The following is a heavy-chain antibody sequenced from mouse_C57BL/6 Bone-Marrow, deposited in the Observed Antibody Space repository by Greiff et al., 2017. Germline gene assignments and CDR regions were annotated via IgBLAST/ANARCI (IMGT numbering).Heavy chain of an antibody. CDR1: GYTFTSYC. CDR2: IHPNSSST. V-gene: IGHV1-64*01. CDR3: AYGGGYFDV. Sequence: VQLQQSGAGLVKPGASVKFSCTASGYTFTSYCMHWVRQRPEQGLEWIGMIHPNSSSTNYNEKFKSRATLPVDKSSSTAYKQLSGVTSEDSAVYDGAYGGGYFDVWGTGTTVTVSS. D-gene: IGHD1-1*01. J-gene: IGHJ1*03.